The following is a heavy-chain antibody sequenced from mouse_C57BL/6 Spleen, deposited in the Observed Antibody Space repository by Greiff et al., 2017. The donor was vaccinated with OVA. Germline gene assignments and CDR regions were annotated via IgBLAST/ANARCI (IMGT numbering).Heavy chain of an antibody. D-gene: IGHD2-13*01. V-gene: IGHV1-15*01. CDR2: IDPETGGT. J-gene: IGHJ2*01. Sequence: VKLMESGAELVRPGASVTLSCKASGYTFTDYEMHWVKQTPVHGLEWIGAIDPETGGTAYNQKFKGKAILTADKSSSTAYMELRSLTSEDSAVYYCTRKDLLWRLFFDYWGQGTTLTVSS. CDR3: TRKDLLWRLFFDY. CDR1: GYTFTDYE.